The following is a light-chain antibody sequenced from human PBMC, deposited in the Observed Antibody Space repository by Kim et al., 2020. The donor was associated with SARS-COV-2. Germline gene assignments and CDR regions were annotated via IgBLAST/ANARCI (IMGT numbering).Light chain of an antibody. CDR1: SSNIGNNY. CDR2: DSN. V-gene: IGLV1-51*01. CDR3: GTWDSSLSAGGV. J-gene: IGLJ3*02. Sequence: KGTISCSVSSSNIGNNYVSWYQQLPGTAPKLLIYDSNKRPSGIPDRFSGSKSGTSATLGITGLQTGDEADYYCGTWDSSLSAGGVFGGGTKLTVL.